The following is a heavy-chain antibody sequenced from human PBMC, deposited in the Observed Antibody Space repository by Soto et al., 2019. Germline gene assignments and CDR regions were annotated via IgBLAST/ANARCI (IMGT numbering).Heavy chain of an antibody. CDR2: VDPEDGET. D-gene: IGHD1-7*01. CDR1: GYTLTELS. V-gene: IGHV1-24*01. J-gene: IGHJ5*02. CDR3: ATVAAGESGLNWNYFWWFDP. Sequence: ASVKVSGKVSGYTLTELSMHWLRQPPGKGLDGKGGVDPEDGETIYAQKFQGRVTMTEDTSTDTAYMELSSLRSEDTAVYYCATVAAGESGLNWNYFWWFDPWGQGTLVTVSS.